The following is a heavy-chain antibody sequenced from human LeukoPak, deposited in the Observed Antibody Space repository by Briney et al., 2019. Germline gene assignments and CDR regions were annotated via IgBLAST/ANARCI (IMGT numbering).Heavy chain of an antibody. J-gene: IGHJ4*02. D-gene: IGHD3-22*01. V-gene: IGHV4-59*01. Sequence: PSETLSLTCTVSGGSISSYYWSWIRQPPGKGLEWIGYIYYSGSTNYNPSLKSRVTISVDTSKNQFSLKLSSVTAADTAVYYCARFISSVSFDYWGQGTLVTVSS. CDR3: ARFISSVSFDY. CDR1: GGSISSYY. CDR2: IYYSGST.